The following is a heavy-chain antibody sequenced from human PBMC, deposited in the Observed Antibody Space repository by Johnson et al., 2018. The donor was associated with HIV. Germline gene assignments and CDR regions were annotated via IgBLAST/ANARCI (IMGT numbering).Heavy chain of an antibody. V-gene: IGHV3-30*02. CDR1: GFTFSSYG. CDR3: ARGGGSLRWDLAFDI. CDR2: IRYDGSNK. D-gene: IGHD1-26*01. Sequence: QVQVVESGGGVVQPGGSLRLSCAASGFTFSSYGMHWVRQAPGKGLEWVAFIRYDGSNKYYADSVKGRFTISRDNSKNTLYLQMGSLRAEDMAVYYCARGGGSLRWDLAFDIWVQGTMVTVSS. J-gene: IGHJ3*02.